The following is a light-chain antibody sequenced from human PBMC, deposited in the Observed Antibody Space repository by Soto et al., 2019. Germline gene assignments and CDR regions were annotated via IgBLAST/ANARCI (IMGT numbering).Light chain of an antibody. CDR3: SSYTSSNTVV. CDR1: SSDVGGYIY. V-gene: IGLV2-14*01. Sequence: QSALTQPASVSGSPGQSITISCTRTSSDVGGYIYVSWYQQHPGKAPKLMIYEVSNRPSGVSNRFSGSKSGNTASLTISGLQAEDEANYYCSSYTSSNTVVFGGGTKVTVL. J-gene: IGLJ2*01. CDR2: EVS.